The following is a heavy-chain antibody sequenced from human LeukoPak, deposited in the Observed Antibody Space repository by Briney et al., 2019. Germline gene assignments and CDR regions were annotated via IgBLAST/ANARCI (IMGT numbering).Heavy chain of an antibody. V-gene: IGHV3-23*01. CDR2: VDGGGGGT. CDR3: AKQSAGSAAWYSLHYDF. Sequence: GGSLRLSCEASGFTLSSYAMTWVRQDPGRGREWVSSVDGGGGGTYYADSVKGRFTISRDNSKDTLYLQMNGLRAEDTAVYFCAKQSAGSAAWYSLHYDFWGQGTLVTVSS. J-gene: IGHJ4*02. D-gene: IGHD6-13*01. CDR1: GFTLSSYA.